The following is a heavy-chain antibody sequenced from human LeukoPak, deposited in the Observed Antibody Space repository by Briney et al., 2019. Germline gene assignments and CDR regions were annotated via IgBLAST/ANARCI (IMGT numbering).Heavy chain of an antibody. V-gene: IGHV5-51*01. Sequence: GESLKISCKGSGYRFTSYWIGWVRQMPGKGLEWMGIIYPGDSDTRYSPSFQGQVTISADKSISTAYLQWSSLKASDTAMYYCAREGGRYSPEGHYYYYGMDVWGQGTTVTVSS. J-gene: IGHJ6*02. CDR1: GYRFTSYW. CDR3: AREGGRYSPEGHYYYYGMDV. CDR2: IYPGDSDT. D-gene: IGHD2-2*02.